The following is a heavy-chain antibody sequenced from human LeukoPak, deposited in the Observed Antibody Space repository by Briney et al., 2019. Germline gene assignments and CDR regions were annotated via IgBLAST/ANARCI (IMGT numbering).Heavy chain of an antibody. CDR1: GFTFSSYS. Sequence: GGSLRLSCAASGFTFSSYSMNWVRQAPGKGLEWVSSISSSSSYIYYADSVKGRFTISRDNAKNSLYLQMNSLRAEDTAVYYCARDGSGFWSGYSRRDGMDVWGQGTTDTVSS. CDR3: ARDGSGFWSGYSRRDGMDV. CDR2: ISSSSSYI. J-gene: IGHJ6*02. V-gene: IGHV3-21*01. D-gene: IGHD3-3*01.